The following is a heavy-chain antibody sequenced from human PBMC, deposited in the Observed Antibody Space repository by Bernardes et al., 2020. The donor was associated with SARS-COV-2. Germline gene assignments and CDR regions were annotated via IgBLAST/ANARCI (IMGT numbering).Heavy chain of an antibody. CDR2: ISGDDGNT. J-gene: IGHJ5*02. V-gene: IGHV1-18*01. Sequence: ASVKVSCKASGYTFTSYGISWVRQAPGQGLEWMGWISGDDGNTNYAQKFHGRVTMTTDTSTSTAYMELRSLRSADTAVYYCGTVVGYSYGGGWFDPWGQGTLVTVSS. CDR1: GYTFTSYG. D-gene: IGHD5-12*01. CDR3: GTVVGYSYGGGWFDP.